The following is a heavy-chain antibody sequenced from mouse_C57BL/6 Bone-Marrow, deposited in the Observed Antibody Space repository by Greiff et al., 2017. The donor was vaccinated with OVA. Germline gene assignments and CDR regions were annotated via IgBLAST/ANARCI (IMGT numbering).Heavy chain of an antibody. CDR2: ISDGGSYT. D-gene: IGHD1-1*01. J-gene: IGHJ2*01. V-gene: IGHV5-4*01. CDR3: AREWDYYVSSLDY. Sequence: EVKLMESGGGLVKPGGSLKLSCAASGFTFSSYAMSWVRQTPEKRLEWVATISDGGSYTYYPDNVKGRFTISRDNAKNNLYLQMSHLKSEDTTMYYCAREWDYYVSSLDYWGQGTTLTVSS. CDR1: GFTFSSYA.